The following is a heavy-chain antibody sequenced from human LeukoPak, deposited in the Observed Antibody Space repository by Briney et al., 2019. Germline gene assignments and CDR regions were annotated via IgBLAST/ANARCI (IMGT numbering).Heavy chain of an antibody. V-gene: IGHV3-33*01. J-gene: IGHJ4*02. CDR3: ARELERRFDY. CDR2: IWYDGSNK. CDR1: GFTFSSYG. Sequence: PGGSLRLSCAASGFTFSSYGMHWVRQAPGKGLEWVSVIWYDGSNKYYADSVKGRFTISRDNSKNTLYLQMNSLRAEDTAVYYCARELERRFDYWRQGTLVTVSS. D-gene: IGHD1-1*01.